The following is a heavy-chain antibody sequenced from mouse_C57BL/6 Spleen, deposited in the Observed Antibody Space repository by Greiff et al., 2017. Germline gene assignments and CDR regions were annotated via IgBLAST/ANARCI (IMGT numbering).Heavy chain of an antibody. CDR3: ARNPSSPRNWYFDV. V-gene: IGHV2-9-1*01. D-gene: IGHD1-1*01. CDR1: GFSLTSYA. CDR2: IWTGGGT. J-gene: IGHJ1*03. Sequence: QVQLKQPGPGLVAPSPSLSITCTASGFSLTSYAISWVRQPPGQGLEWLGVIWTGGGTNYNSARKSRMGISKDNSKSQVFLKMNSLQTDDTARYYCARNPSSPRNWYFDVWGTGTTVTVST.